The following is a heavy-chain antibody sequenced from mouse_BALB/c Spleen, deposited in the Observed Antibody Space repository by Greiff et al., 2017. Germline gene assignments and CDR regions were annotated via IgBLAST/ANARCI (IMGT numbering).Heavy chain of an antibody. CDR2: INPSTGYT. CDR1: GYTFTSYW. CDR3: ARAYYYSSSYYWYFDV. Sequence: VQLQQSGAELAKPGASVKMSCKASGYTFTSYWMHWVKQRPGQGLEWIGYINPSTGYTEYNQKFKDKATLTADKSSSTAYMQLSSLTSEDSAVYYCARAYYYSSSYYWYFDVWGAGTTVTVSS. D-gene: IGHD1-1*01. J-gene: IGHJ1*01. V-gene: IGHV1-7*01.